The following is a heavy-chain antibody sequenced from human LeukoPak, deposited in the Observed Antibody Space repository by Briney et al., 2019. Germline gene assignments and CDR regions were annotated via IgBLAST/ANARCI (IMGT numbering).Heavy chain of an antibody. V-gene: IGHV3-7*01. Sequence: PGGSLRLSCAASGFTFSDYNMRWIRQAPGKGLEWVANIKTDGSQIYYVDSVKGRFTISRDNAKNSLYLQMNGLRAEDTAVYYCARDLNWETYWGQGTLVSVSS. CDR3: ARDLNWETY. D-gene: IGHD7-27*01. CDR2: IKTDGSQI. CDR1: GFTFSDYN. J-gene: IGHJ4*02.